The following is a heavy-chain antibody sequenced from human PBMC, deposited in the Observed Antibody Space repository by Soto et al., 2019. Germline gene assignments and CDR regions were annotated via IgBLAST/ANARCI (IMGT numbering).Heavy chain of an antibody. CDR3: ARDRPGDEGDAFDI. Sequence: EVQLVETGGGLIQPGGSLRLSCAASGLTVSSNYMNWVRQAPGKGLEWVSVLYSGGSTRYAGSVKGRFIISRDNSKNTLYLQMNSLSAEDTAVYYCARDRPGDEGDAFDIWGHGTMVTVSS. CDR2: LYSGGST. D-gene: IGHD3-10*01. J-gene: IGHJ3*02. V-gene: IGHV3-53*02. CDR1: GLTVSSNY.